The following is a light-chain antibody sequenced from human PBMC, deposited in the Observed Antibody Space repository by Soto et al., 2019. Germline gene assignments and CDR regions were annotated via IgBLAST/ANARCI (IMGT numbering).Light chain of an antibody. J-gene: IGKJ1*01. CDR3: QQYANLPRT. CDR2: DAS. CDR1: QGISTY. V-gene: IGKV1-33*01. Sequence: DIQMTQSPSSLSASVGDRFTITCRASQGISTYLNWYQQKPGKAPKLLIYDASNLETGVPAKFSGSVSGTDFTFTISSLQPEDFATYYCQQYANLPRTFGQGTKVDIK.